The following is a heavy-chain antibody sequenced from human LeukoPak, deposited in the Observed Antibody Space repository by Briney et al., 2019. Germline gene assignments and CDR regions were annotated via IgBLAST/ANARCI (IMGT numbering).Heavy chain of an antibody. CDR1: GFTFSTYS. Sequence: GGSLRLSCAASGFTFSTYSMNWVRQAPGKGLEWVSFISTSSSYIYYADSVKGRFTISRDNSKNSLYLQMNSLRAEDTAVYYCARGPTDSLWGGYYTQNWFDPWGQGTLVTVSS. CDR2: ISTSSSYI. J-gene: IGHJ5*02. CDR3: ARGPTDSLWGGYYTQNWFDP. V-gene: IGHV3-21*01. D-gene: IGHD3-3*01.